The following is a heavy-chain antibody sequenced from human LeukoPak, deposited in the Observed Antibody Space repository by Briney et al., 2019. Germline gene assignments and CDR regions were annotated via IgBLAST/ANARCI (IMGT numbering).Heavy chain of an antibody. D-gene: IGHD2/OR15-2a*01. CDR1: GFSASSNY. CDR2: IYSGGNT. Sequence: GGSLRLSCAASGFSASSNYMSWVRQTPGKGLEWVSVIYSGGNTYYADSVKGRFTISRDNSKNTLHLQMNSPRAEDTAVYYCARGGNREFDYWGQGALVTVSS. CDR3: ARGGNREFDY. J-gene: IGHJ4*02. V-gene: IGHV3-53*01.